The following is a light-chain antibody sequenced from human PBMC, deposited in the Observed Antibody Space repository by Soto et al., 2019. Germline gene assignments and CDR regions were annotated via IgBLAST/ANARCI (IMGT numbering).Light chain of an antibody. J-gene: IGLJ1*01. V-gene: IGLV2-23*01. CDR1: SSDVGSYNL. CDR3: CSYAGSSTLYV. CDR2: EGS. Sequence: QSVLTQPASVSGSPGQSITISCTGTSSDVGSYNLVSWYQQHPGKAPILMIYEGSKRPSGVSNRFSVSKSGNTASLTISGLQAEDEADYYCCSYAGSSTLYVFGTGTKVTVL.